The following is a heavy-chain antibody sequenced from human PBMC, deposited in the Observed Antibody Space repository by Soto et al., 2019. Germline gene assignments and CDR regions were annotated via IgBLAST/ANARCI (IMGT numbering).Heavy chain of an antibody. J-gene: IGHJ1*01. V-gene: IGHV4-31*03. CDR2: IYYSGST. CDR1: GGSISSGGYY. Sequence: SETLSLTCTVSGGSISSGGYYWSWIRQHPGKGLEWIGYIYYSGSTYYNPSLKSRVTISVDTSKNQFSLKLSSVTAADTAVYYCAIYDSSGPRGFQHWGQGTLVTVSS. CDR3: AIYDSSGPRGFQH. D-gene: IGHD3-22*01.